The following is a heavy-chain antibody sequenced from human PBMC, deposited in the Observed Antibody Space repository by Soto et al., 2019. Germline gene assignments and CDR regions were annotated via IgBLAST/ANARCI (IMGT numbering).Heavy chain of an antibody. CDR3: ARGYCSGGSCYSEYFQH. CDR1: GYTFTSYG. J-gene: IGHJ1*01. Sequence: ASVKVSCKASGYTFTSYGISWVRQAPGQGLEWMGWISAYNGNTNYAQKLQGRVTMTTDTSISTAYMELSSLRSEDTAVYYCARGYCSGGSCYSEYFQHWGQGTLVTVSS. D-gene: IGHD2-15*01. V-gene: IGHV1-18*01. CDR2: ISAYNGNT.